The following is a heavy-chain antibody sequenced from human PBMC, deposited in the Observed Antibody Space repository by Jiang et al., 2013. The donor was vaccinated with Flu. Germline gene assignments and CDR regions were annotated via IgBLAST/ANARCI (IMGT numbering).Heavy chain of an antibody. V-gene: IGHV1-3*01. J-gene: IGHJ5*02. D-gene: IGHD6-13*01. CDR3: ASEGAAGTRWFDP. CDR2: INAGNGNT. CDR1: GYTFTSYT. Sequence: SGAEVKKPGASVKVSCKASGYTFTSYTMHWVRQAPGQRLEWMGWINAGNGNTKYSQKFQGRVTITRDTSASTAYMELSSLRSEDMAVYYCASEGAAGTRWFDPWGQGTLVSVSS.